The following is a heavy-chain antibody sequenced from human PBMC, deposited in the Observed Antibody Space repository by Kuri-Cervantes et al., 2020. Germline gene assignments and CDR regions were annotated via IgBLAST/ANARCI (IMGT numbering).Heavy chain of an antibody. D-gene: IGHD3-10*01. CDR3: ARGGITMVQGAQGYTVYYYYYMDV. CDR2: MNPNSGNT. Sequence: ASVKVSCKASGHTFTSYDINWVRQATGQGLGWMGWMNPNSGNTGYAQKFQGRVTMTRNTSISTAYMELSSLRSEDTAVYYCARGGITMVQGAQGYTVYYYYYMDVWGKGTTVTVSS. V-gene: IGHV1-8*01. J-gene: IGHJ6*03. CDR1: GHTFTSYD.